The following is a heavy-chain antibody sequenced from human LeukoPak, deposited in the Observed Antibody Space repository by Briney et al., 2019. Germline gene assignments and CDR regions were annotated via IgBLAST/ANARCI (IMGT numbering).Heavy chain of an antibody. D-gene: IGHD5-18*01. Sequence: SETLSLTCTVSGGSISSGGYYWSWIRQPPGKGLEWIGYIYYSGSTNYNPSLKSRVTISVDTSKNQFSLKLSSVTAADTAVYYCARGGYSDYFDYWGQGTLVTVSS. J-gene: IGHJ4*02. CDR2: IYYSGST. CDR3: ARGGYSDYFDY. V-gene: IGHV4-61*08. CDR1: GGSISSGGYY.